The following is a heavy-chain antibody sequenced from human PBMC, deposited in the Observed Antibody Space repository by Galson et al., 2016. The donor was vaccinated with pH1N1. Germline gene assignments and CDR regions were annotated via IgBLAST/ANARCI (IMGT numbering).Heavy chain of an antibody. J-gene: IGHJ4*02. Sequence: SLRLSCAASGLRFSTSWMSWVRQAPGRALEWVANIRYDGGELYYGDAVKGRFTVSRDNAKSSLYLQMNSLRVEDTAVYYCARDGYPAAADYWGQGTLVIVSS. D-gene: IGHD2-2*01. CDR2: IRYDGGEL. V-gene: IGHV3-7*04. CDR1: GLRFSTSW. CDR3: ARDGYPAAADY.